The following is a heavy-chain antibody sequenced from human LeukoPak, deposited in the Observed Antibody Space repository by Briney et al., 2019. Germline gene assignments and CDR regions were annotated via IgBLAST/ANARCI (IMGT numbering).Heavy chain of an antibody. CDR3: ARANYPIAFDY. CDR1: GGSISSDY. D-gene: IGHD6-13*01. CDR2: IYYSGST. J-gene: IGHJ4*02. V-gene: IGHV4-59*08. Sequence: SETLSLTCTVSGGSISSDYWSWIRQSPGKGLEWIGYIYYSGSTYYNPSLKSRVTISVDTSKNQFSLKLSSVTAADTAVYYCARANYPIAFDYWGQGTLVTVSS.